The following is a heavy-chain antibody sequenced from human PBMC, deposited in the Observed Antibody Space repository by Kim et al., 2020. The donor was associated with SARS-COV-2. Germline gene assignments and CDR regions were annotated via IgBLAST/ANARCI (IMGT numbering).Heavy chain of an antibody. V-gene: IGHV4-59*13. CDR3: AREDYGDYVGAFDY. CDR1: GGSISSYY. J-gene: IGHJ4*02. CDR2: IYYSGST. Sequence: SETLSLTCTVSGGSISSYYWSWIRQPPGKGLEWIGYIYYSGSTNYNPSLKSRVTISVDTSKNQFSLKLSSVTAADTAVYYCAREDYGDYVGAFDYWGQGTLVTVSS. D-gene: IGHD4-17*01.